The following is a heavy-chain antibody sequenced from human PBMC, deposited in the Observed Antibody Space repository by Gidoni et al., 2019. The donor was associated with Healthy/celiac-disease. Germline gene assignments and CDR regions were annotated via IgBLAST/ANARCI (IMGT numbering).Heavy chain of an antibody. D-gene: IGHD3-16*01. Sequence: QVQLVASGGGVVQPGRSLRLSCAASGFTFSSYAIHWVRQAPGKGLEWVAVISYDGSNKYYADSVKGRFTISRDNSKNTLYLQMNSLRAEDTAVYYCARGADYIFDYWGQGTLVTVSS. V-gene: IGHV3-30-3*01. CDR3: ARGADYIFDY. CDR2: ISYDGSNK. J-gene: IGHJ4*02. CDR1: GFTFSSYA.